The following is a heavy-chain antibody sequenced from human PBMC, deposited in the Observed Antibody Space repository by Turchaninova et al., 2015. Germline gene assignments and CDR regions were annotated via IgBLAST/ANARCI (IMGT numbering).Heavy chain of an antibody. D-gene: IGHD3-10*01. Sequence: QVQLQPSGRGLVKPSQNPPLTCAIYGDSISTNSVAWNWFRPSPSRGLEWLGRTYYRSKWYNDYAESVKSRLTINPDTFKNQFSLQLNSVTPEDTAVYYCVRSLWIGKKNFDYWGQGTLVTVSS. CDR3: VRSLWIGKKNFDY. J-gene: IGHJ4*02. V-gene: IGHV6-1*01. CDR1: GDSISTNSVA. CDR2: TYYRSKWYN.